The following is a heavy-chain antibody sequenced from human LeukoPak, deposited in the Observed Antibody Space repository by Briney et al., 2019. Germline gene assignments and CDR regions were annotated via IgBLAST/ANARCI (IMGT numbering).Heavy chain of an antibody. J-gene: IGHJ2*01. CDR2: IYYSGST. CDR1: GGSISSYY. V-gene: IGHV4-59*01. Sequence: SETLSLTCTVSGGSISSYYWSWIRQPPGKGLEWIGYIYYSGSTNYNPSLKSRVTISVDTSKNQFSLKLSSVTAADTAVYYCARLRGAYWYFDLWGRGTLVTVSS. CDR3: ARLRGAYWYFDL. D-gene: IGHD3-10*01.